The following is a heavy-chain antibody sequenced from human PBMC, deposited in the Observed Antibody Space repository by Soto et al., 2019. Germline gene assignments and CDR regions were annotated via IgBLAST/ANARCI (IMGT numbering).Heavy chain of an antibody. CDR1: GGSISSGGYS. J-gene: IGHJ3*02. D-gene: IGHD2-21*02. V-gene: IGHV4-30-2*01. CDR2: IYHSGST. Sequence: SETLSLTCAVSGGSISSGGYSWSWIRQPPGKGLEWIGYIYHSGSTYYSPSLKSRVTISVDRSKNQFSLKLSSVTAADTAVYYCARGLYGAFDIWGQGTMVTVSS. CDR3: ARGLYGAFDI.